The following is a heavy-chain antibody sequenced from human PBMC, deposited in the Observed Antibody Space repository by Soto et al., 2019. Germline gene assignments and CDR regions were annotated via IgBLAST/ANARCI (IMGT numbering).Heavy chain of an antibody. CDR1: GYTFSTYG. J-gene: IGHJ6*02. CDR2: ISGYNGQT. Sequence: QGQLVQSGPEVKKPGASVKVSCKASGYTFSTYGISWVRQAPGQGLEWMGWISGYNGQTNFPQMFRGRVTLTTDTSSSTAYMELRSLRSDDTAMYYCARDNRKELWVEGLNAMDVWGQGTTVTVSS. CDR3: ARDNRKELWVEGLNAMDV. V-gene: IGHV1-18*04. D-gene: IGHD3-16*01.